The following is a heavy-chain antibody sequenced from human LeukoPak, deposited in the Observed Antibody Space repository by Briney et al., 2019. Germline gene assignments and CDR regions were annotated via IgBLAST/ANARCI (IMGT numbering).Heavy chain of an antibody. V-gene: IGHV3-7*01. Sequence: PGGSLRLSCAASGFTFSTYWMSWVRQAPGKGLEWVANIKQDGSEKFYVDSVKGRFTISRDNAKNSLYLQMNSLRAEDTAVYYCAREFPYYYDTSGYYVDYWGQGTLVTVS. CDR3: AREFPYYYDTSGYYVDY. D-gene: IGHD3-22*01. CDR2: IKQDGSEK. CDR1: GFTFSTYW. J-gene: IGHJ4*02.